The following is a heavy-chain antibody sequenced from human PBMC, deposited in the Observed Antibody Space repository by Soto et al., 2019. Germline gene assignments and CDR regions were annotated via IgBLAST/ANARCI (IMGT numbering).Heavy chain of an antibody. CDR3: ARDGAAAGPSDAFDI. J-gene: IGHJ3*02. Sequence: SVKVSCKASGGTFSSYTISWVRQAPGQGLEWMGRIIPILGIANYAQKFQGRVTITADKSTSTAYMELSSLRSEDTAVYYCARDGAAAGPSDAFDIWGQGTMVTVSS. D-gene: IGHD6-13*01. CDR2: IIPILGIA. CDR1: GGTFSSYT. V-gene: IGHV1-69*04.